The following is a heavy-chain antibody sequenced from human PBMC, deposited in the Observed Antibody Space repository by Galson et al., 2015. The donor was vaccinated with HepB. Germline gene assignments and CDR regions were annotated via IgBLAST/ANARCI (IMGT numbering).Heavy chain of an antibody. CDR2: ISGSGGST. V-gene: IGHV3-23*01. Sequence: SLRLSCAASGFTFSGYAMSWVRQAPGKGLEWVSGISGSGGSTNYADSVKGRFTISRDNSKNTLYLQMNSLRAEDTAVYYCTKVGGIYDGRVYWGQGTLVTVSS. CDR1: GFTFSGYA. CDR3: TKVGGIYDGRVY. D-gene: IGHD1-26*01. J-gene: IGHJ4*02.